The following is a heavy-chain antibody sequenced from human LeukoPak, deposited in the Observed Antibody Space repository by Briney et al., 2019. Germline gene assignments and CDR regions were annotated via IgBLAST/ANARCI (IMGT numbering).Heavy chain of an antibody. CDR3: AKDQAYYDFWSGYSTRAEYFQH. Sequence: GGSLRLSCAASGFTFSSYGMHWVRQAPGKGLEWVAVISYDGSNKYYADSVKGRFTISGDNSKNTLYLQMNSLRAEDTAVYYCAKDQAYYDFWSGYSTRAEYFQHWGQGTLVTVSS. V-gene: IGHV3-30*18. CDR1: GFTFSSYG. CDR2: ISYDGSNK. D-gene: IGHD3-3*01. J-gene: IGHJ1*01.